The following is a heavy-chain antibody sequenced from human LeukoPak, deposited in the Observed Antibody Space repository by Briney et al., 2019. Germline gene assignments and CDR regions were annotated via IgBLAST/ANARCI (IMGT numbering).Heavy chain of an antibody. Sequence: ASVKVSCKASGYTFTGYYMHWVRQAPGQGLEWMGWISAYNGNTNYAQKLQGRVTMTTDTSTSTAYMELRSLRSDDTAVYYCARAGRDLVSPDYWGQGTLVTVSS. CDR3: ARAGRDLVSPDY. D-gene: IGHD1-14*01. V-gene: IGHV1-18*04. CDR1: GYTFTGYY. J-gene: IGHJ4*02. CDR2: ISAYNGNT.